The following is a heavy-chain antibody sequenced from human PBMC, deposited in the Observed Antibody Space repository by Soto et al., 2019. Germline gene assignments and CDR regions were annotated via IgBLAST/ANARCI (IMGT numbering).Heavy chain of an antibody. CDR1: GFTFSNYA. CDR2: ISGSGTST. CDR3: AKDPHESSGLLDP. D-gene: IGHD3-22*01. Sequence: GGSLRLSCAASGFTFSNYAMNWVRQAPGKGLEWVSGISGSGTSTYYADSVKGRFTMSRDNSKNTLYLQMNSLRADDTAVYYCAKDPHESSGLLDPWGQGTLVTVSS. J-gene: IGHJ5*02. V-gene: IGHV3-23*01.